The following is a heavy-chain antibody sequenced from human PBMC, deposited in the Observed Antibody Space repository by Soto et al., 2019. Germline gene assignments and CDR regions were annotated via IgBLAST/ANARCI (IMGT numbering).Heavy chain of an antibody. V-gene: IGHV4-34*01. D-gene: IGHD3-22*01. CDR3: STRAYDTNGYYRFDP. J-gene: IGHJ5*01. CDR2: INHSGRV. Sequence: PSETLSLTRAVSGGSFSGHSWTWIRQSPGKGLEWIGDINHSGRVNYSPSLKSRVTISLDTSKNQFSLTLSAVTAADTAMYYCSTRAYDTNGYYRFDPWGQGTLVTVSS. CDR1: GGSFSGHS.